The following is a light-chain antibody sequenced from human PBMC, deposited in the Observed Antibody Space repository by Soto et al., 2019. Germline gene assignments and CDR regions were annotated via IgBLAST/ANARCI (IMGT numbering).Light chain of an antibody. J-gene: IGKJ1*01. CDR3: QHYGRSSWT. CDR1: QTVRSGF. Sequence: DIELTQSPGTLSLSPGERVTLSCRASQTVRSGFVAWYQQKPGQAPRLLIYGASTRATGIPVRFSGSGSGPDFTLTISSLAPEDLAVYYCQHYGRSSWTFGQGTKVEIK. V-gene: IGKV3-20*01. CDR2: GAS.